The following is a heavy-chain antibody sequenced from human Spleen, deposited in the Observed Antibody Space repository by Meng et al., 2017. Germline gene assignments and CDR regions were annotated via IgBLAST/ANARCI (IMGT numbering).Heavy chain of an antibody. CDR3: VRDLVGRYDS. CDR2: TDTYGTTT. J-gene: IGHJ4*02. Sequence: DVQLLESGGDLVQPGWSLRLSCAASGFAFSSFAMSWVRHAPGKGLVWVSRTDTYGTTTNYADSVQGRFTIFRDNAQDTLYLQMNSLTVEDTAVYYCVRDLVGRYDSWGPGTLVTVSS. CDR1: GFAFSSFA. D-gene: IGHD2-21*01. V-gene: IGHV3-74*01.